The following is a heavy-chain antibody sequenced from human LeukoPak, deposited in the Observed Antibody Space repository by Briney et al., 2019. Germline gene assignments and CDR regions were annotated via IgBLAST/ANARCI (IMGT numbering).Heavy chain of an antibody. CDR3: AKVRAGIAVAGPFDY. D-gene: IGHD6-19*01. CDR2: ISYDENNK. Sequence: AGGSLRLSCVAPGFTFSSYDMYWVRHAPGKGLEWVAVISYDENNKYYADSVKGRSTISRDNSKNTLYLQMNSLRAEDTAVYYCAKVRAGIAVAGPFDYWGQGTLVTVSS. V-gene: IGHV3-30*18. CDR1: GFTFSSYD. J-gene: IGHJ4*02.